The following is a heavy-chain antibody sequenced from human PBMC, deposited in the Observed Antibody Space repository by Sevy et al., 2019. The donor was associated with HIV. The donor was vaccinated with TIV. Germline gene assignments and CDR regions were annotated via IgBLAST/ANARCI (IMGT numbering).Heavy chain of an antibody. D-gene: IGHD2-8*01. Sequence: GGSLRLSCAASGFAFYDYSMRWIRQAPGKGLEWVATLSFGCGKINYADSVKGRFTISRDNSKNSFYLQMDNVRVEDTALYYCARVGCTRPHDYWGQGTRVTVSS. CDR3: ARVGCTRPHDY. CDR1: GFAFYDYS. V-gene: IGHV3-23*01. CDR2: LSFGCGKI. J-gene: IGHJ4*02.